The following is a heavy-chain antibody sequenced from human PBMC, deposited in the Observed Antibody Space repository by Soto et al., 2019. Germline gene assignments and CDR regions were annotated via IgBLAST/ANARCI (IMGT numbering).Heavy chain of an antibody. Sequence: SETLSLTCAVYGGSFCGYYWSWIRQPPGKGLEWIGEINHSGSTNYNPSLKSRVTISVDTSKNQFSLKLSSVTAADTAVYYCARGAHLSTSHRYYFDYWGQGTLVTVSS. D-gene: IGHD2-2*01. CDR3: ARGAHLSTSHRYYFDY. CDR1: GGSFCGYY. V-gene: IGHV4-34*01. CDR2: INHSGST. J-gene: IGHJ4*02.